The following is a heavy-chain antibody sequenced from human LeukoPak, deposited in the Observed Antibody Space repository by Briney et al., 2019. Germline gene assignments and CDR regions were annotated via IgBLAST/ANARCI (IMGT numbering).Heavy chain of an antibody. D-gene: IGHD1-26*01. CDR2: ISGSGDRT. Sequence: PGGSLRLSCAASGFTFSSYAMTWVRQAPGKGLEWVSAISGSGDRTYYADSVKGRFTISRGNSKNTLYLQMNSLRAEDTAIYFCAKGGSGTYYGIDYWGQGTLVTVSS. CDR3: AKGGSGTYYGIDY. J-gene: IGHJ4*02. V-gene: IGHV3-23*01. CDR1: GFTFSSYA.